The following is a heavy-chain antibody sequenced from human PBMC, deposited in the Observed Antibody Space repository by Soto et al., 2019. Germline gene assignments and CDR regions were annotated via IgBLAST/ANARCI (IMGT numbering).Heavy chain of an antibody. CDR1: GFTFTNYA. CDR3: AKLMHYFDSSGYFHQLDY. Sequence: EVQLLDSGGTLIQQGGSLRLSCAASGFTFTNYAMSWVRQAPGKGLEWVSTISGSSSSTYYADSVKGRFTISRDNSKNTLYLEMNSLRAEDTAVYYCAKLMHYFDSSGYFHQLDYWGQGTLVTVSS. D-gene: IGHD3-22*01. J-gene: IGHJ4*02. V-gene: IGHV3-23*01. CDR2: ISGSSSST.